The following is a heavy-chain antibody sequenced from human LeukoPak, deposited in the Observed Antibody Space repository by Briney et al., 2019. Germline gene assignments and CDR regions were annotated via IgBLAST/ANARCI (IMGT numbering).Heavy chain of an antibody. Sequence: ASVKVPCKASGSTFTDYYMHWVRQAPGQGLEWMGIINPSGGSTSYAQKFQGRVTMTRDMSTSTVYMELSSLRSEDTAVYYCARGPVGDYITMVRGVDQAPLGYWGQGTLVTVSS. CDR1: GSTFTDYY. CDR3: ARGPVGDYITMVRGVDQAPLGY. CDR2: INPSGGST. V-gene: IGHV1-46*01. J-gene: IGHJ4*02. D-gene: IGHD3-10*01.